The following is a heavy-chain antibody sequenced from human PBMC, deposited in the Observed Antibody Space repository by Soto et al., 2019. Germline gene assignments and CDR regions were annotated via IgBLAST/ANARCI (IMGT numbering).Heavy chain of an antibody. CDR1: GFPFTTYG. J-gene: IGHJ4*02. D-gene: IGHD3-10*01. CDR2: ISYDGSNK. CDR3: VGGQYYFDY. V-gene: IGHV3-30*03. Sequence: QVQLVESGGGVVQPGRSLRLSCAASGFPFTTYGMHWVREGPGKGLEWVAVISYDGSNKYYADSVKGRFTISRDNSKSTLYLQMNSLRPEGTALYYCVGGQYYFDYRGQGTLVTVSS.